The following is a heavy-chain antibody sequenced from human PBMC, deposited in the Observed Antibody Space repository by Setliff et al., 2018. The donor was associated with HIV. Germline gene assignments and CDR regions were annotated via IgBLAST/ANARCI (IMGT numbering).Heavy chain of an antibody. V-gene: IGHV4-39*01. CDR2: ITYSGSA. Sequence: SETLSLTCTVSGESISGSSYSWGWIRQPPGKGPEWIGSITYSGSARYNPSLKSRVAMSVDTSKNQFSLKLTSVTAADTAVYYCARHPTNWGSTGYYYYYMDVWGKGTTVTVSS. CDR1: GESISGSSYS. CDR3: ARHPTNWGSTGYYYYYMDV. J-gene: IGHJ6*03. D-gene: IGHD7-27*01.